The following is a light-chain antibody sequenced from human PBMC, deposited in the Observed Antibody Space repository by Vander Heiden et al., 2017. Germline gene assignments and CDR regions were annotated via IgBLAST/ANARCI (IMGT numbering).Light chain of an antibody. CDR3: QQLSSWPRLT. Sequence: EIVLTQSPATLSLSPGERGTLSCRASQRVSSYLAWYQQKPGQAPRLLIYEASNRATGIPARFGGSGYGTDFTLTISSLEPEDFAVYNCQQLSSWPRLTFGGGTKVEIK. J-gene: IGKJ4*01. CDR2: EAS. CDR1: QRVSSY. V-gene: IGKV3-11*01.